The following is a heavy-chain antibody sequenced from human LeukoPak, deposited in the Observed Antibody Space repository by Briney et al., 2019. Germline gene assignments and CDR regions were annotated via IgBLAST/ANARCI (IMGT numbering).Heavy chain of an antibody. CDR3: ARDGISAAGETYYYYVMDV. CDR2: IYSTGGT. Sequence: PLETLSLTCSVSGGSISNYYWSWIRQPAGKGLEWIGHIYSTGGTNYNPSLKSRLTMSVDTSNNQISLRLSSVTAADTAVYYCARDGISAAGETYYYYVMDVWGQGTTVTVSS. CDR1: GGSISNYY. V-gene: IGHV4-4*07. J-gene: IGHJ6*02. D-gene: IGHD6-25*01.